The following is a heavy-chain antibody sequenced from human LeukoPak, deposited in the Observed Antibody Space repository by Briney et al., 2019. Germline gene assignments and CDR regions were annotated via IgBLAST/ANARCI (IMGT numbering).Heavy chain of an antibody. CDR2: ISGSGGST. D-gene: IGHD3-3*01. CDR3: AKDLLIAYYDFWSGPPDFDY. V-gene: IGHV3-23*01. CDR1: GFTFSSYA. Sequence: PGGSLRLSCAASGFTFSSYAMSWVRQAPGKGLEWVSAISGSGGSTYYADSVKGRFTISRDNSKNTLYLQMNSLRAEDTAVYYCAKDLLIAYYDFWSGPPDFDYWGQGTLVTVSS. J-gene: IGHJ4*02.